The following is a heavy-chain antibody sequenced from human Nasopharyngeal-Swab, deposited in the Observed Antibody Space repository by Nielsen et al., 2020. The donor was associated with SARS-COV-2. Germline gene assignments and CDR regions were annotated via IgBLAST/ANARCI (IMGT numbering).Heavy chain of an antibody. CDR3: ASQLGHPDS. D-gene: IGHD2-2*01. CDR2: ISEDGSIT. CDR1: GFTFSSHW. J-gene: IGHJ4*02. V-gene: IGHV3-74*01. Sequence: GASLKISCAASGFTFSSHWMHWVRQAPGKGLVWVSRISEDGSITTYADSVKGRFTISRDNAKNTLFLQMHSLGADDTAIYYCASQLGHPDSWGQGTLVTVSS.